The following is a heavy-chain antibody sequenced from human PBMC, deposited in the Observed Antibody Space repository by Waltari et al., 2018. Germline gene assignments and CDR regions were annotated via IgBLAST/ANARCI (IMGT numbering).Heavy chain of an antibody. CDR3: ARDRDQWYFDL. Sequence: EVQLVESGGGLVQPGGSLRLSCAASGFTFSSYSLTWVRQAPGKGLEWVSYISSSSSTIYYADSVKGRFTISRDNAKNSLYLQMNSLRAEDTAVYYCARDRDQWYFDLWGRGTLVTVSS. CDR1: GFTFSSYS. V-gene: IGHV3-48*01. J-gene: IGHJ2*01. CDR2: ISSSSSTI.